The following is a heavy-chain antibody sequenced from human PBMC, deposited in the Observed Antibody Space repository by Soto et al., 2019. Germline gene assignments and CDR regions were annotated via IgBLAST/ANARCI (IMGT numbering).Heavy chain of an antibody. Sequence: QLQESGPGLVKPSGTLSLTCAVSGGSVTTNYWWGWVRQSPVTGLEWIGDMSHSGPTNYSPSRKSRVTLSVDTSDNQFSLELTSVTGEETAVYFCGISRGWEPIHYWGQGTMVTVYS. CDR1: GGSVTTNYW. CDR3: GISRGWEPIHY. CDR2: MSHSGPT. D-gene: IGHD6-19*01. J-gene: IGHJ4*02. V-gene: IGHV4-4*02.